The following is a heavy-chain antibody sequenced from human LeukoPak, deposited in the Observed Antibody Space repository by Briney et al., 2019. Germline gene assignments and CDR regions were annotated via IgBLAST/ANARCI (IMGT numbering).Heavy chain of an antibody. CDR2: ISWRSDSV. CDR3: AKDWSYGGNSWKYFGS. V-gene: IGHV3-9*01. J-gene: IGHJ4*02. D-gene: IGHD4-23*01. CDR1: GFTFDDYA. Sequence: GGSLRLSCAASGFTFDDYAMHWVRQAPGKGLEWVSGISWRSDSVDYADSVKGRFTISRDNAKSSLYLQMNSLRADDTALYHCAKDWSYGGNSWKYFGSWGQGILVTVSS.